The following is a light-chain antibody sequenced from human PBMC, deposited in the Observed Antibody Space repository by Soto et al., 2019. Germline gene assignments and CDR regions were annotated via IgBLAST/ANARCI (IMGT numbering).Light chain of an antibody. CDR1: QSVTGSY. CDR3: QQRSNWLT. Sequence: ESVLTPSPGTLSLSPGEGATLSCRASQSVTGSYLAWYQQKPGQAPRLLIYDASNRATGIPARFSGSGSGTDFTLTISSLEPEDFAVYYCQQRSNWLTFGGGTKVDIK. CDR2: DAS. J-gene: IGKJ4*01. V-gene: IGKV3-11*01.